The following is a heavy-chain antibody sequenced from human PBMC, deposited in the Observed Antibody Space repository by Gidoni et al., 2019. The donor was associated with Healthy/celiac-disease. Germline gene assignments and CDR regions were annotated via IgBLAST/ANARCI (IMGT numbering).Heavy chain of an antibody. CDR1: GGSFSGYY. D-gene: IGHD6-6*01. J-gene: IGHJ6*03. CDR3: ARGLARARRIYYYYMDV. V-gene: IGHV4-34*01. CDR2: INHSGST. Sequence: QVQLQQWGAGLLKPSETLSLTCAVYGGSFSGYYWSWIRQPPGKGLEWIGEINHSGSTNYNPSLKSRVTISVDTSKNQFSLKLSSVTAADTAVYYCARGLARARRIYYYYMDVWGKGTTVTVSS.